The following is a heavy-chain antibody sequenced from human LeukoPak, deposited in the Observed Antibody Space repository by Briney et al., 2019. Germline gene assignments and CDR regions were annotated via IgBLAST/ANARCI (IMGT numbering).Heavy chain of an antibody. CDR1: GGSISSHY. CDR3: ARLRGNTVVTD. CDR2: IYYSGGT. J-gene: IGHJ4*02. V-gene: IGHV4-59*11. Sequence: SETLSLTCTVSGGSISSHYWSWIRQPPGKGLEWIGYIYYSGGTKYNPSLKSRATISVDTSKNHFSLKLTSVTAADTAVYYCARLRGNTVVTDWGQGTLVTVSS. D-gene: IGHD4-23*01.